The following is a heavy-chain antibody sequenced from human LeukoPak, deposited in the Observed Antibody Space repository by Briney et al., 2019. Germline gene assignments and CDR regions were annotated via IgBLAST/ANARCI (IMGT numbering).Heavy chain of an antibody. D-gene: IGHD2-21*02. CDR1: GGSITTYY. CDR2: IYYTGNT. Sequence: SETLSLTCAVSGGSITTYYWTWIRQPPGQALEWIGYIYYTGNTKYNPSLESRVTMSIDTSKILCECCGHGRLFCASGSVVTALDQWGQGTLVTVSS. V-gene: IGHV4-59*01. J-gene: IGHJ4*02. CDR3: ASGSVVTALDQ.